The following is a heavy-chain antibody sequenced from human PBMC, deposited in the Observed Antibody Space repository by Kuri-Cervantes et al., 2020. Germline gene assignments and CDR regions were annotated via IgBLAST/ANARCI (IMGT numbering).Heavy chain of an antibody. CDR2: IWYDGSNK. D-gene: IGHD6-13*01. V-gene: IGHV3-30*02. CDR3: AKDGSSWSFDY. Sequence: GESLKISCAASGFTFSSYGMHWVRQAPGKGLEWVAVIWYDGSNKYYADSVKGRFTISRDNSKNTLYLQMNSLRAEDTAVYYCAKDGSSWSFDYWGQGTLVTVSS. J-gene: IGHJ4*02. CDR1: GFTFSSYG.